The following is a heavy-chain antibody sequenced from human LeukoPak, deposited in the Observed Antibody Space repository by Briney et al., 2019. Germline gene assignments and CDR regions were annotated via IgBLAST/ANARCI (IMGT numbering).Heavy chain of an antibody. CDR2: IYSGGTT. Sequence: GGSPRLSCAASGFNLSNLYISWGRQAPGEGLGWVSIIYSGGTTHYAASVKGRFNISRRTSENTLYLPMNSLRDEHTAVYFCVRGHAYYGSGSYSGYFDIWGRGTPCTVSS. V-gene: IGHV3-66*01. J-gene: IGHJ2*01. D-gene: IGHD3-10*01. CDR1: GFNLSNLY. CDR3: VRGHAYYGSGSYSGYFDI.